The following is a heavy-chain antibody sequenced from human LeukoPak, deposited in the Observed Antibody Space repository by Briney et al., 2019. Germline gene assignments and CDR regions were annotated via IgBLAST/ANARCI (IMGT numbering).Heavy chain of an antibody. V-gene: IGHV4-61*01. D-gene: IGHD3-10*01. CDR2: IYYSGST. Sequence: SETLSLTCTVSGGSISTSNYYWSWIRQPPGKGLEWIGYIYYSGSTNYNPSLKSRVTISVDTSKNQFSLKLSSVTAADTAVYYCARDRDYYGSGYDYWGQGTLVTVSS. J-gene: IGHJ4*02. CDR1: GGSISTSNYY. CDR3: ARDRDYYGSGYDY.